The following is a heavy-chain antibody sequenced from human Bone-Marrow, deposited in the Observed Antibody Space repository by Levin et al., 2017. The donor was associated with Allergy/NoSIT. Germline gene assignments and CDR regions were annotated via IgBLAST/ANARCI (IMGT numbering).Heavy chain of an antibody. V-gene: IGHV3-33*01. CDR3: ARDPGVVVLAAGSWFDP. CDR2: IWYDGSNK. D-gene: IGHD2-15*01. J-gene: IGHJ5*02. CDR1: GFTFSSYG. Sequence: GESLKISCAASGFTFSSYGMHWVRQAPGKGLEWVAVIWYDGSNKYYADSVKGRFTISRDNSKNTLYLQMNSLRAEDTAVYYCARDPGVVVLAAGSWFDPWGQGTLVTVSS.